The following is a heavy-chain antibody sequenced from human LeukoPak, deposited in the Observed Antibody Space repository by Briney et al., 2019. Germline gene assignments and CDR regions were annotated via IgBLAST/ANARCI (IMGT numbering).Heavy chain of an antibody. CDR2: IYHSGST. V-gene: IGHV4-30-2*01. D-gene: IGHD3-22*01. J-gene: IGHJ4*02. CDR3: ARGRRGYDSSGYPIVPFDY. Sequence: SETLSLTCAVSGGSISSGGYSWSWIRQPPGKGLEWIGYIYHSGSTYYNPSLKSRVTISVDRSKNQFSLKLSSVTAADTAVYYCARGRRGYDSSGYPIVPFDYWGQGTLVTVSS. CDR1: GGSISSGGYS.